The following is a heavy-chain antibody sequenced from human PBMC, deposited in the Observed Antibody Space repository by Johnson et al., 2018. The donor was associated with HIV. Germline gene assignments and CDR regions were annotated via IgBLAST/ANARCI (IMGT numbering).Heavy chain of an antibody. CDR2: IRYDGSNK. J-gene: IGHJ3*02. V-gene: IGHV3-30*02. Sequence: QVQLVESGGGVVQPGGSLRLSCAASGFTFTSYGMHWVRQAPGKGLEWVAFIRYDGSNKYYADSVKGRFTISRDTSKNTLYLQMNRLRAEDTAVYYCAKPREVVEWLGAFDIWGQGTMVTVSS. D-gene: IGHD3-3*01. CDR3: AKPREVVEWLGAFDI. CDR1: GFTFTSYG.